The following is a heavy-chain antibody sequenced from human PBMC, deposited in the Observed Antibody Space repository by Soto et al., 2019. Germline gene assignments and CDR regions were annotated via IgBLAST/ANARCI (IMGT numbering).Heavy chain of an antibody. Sequence: QVQLVQSGAEVKKPGASVKVSCKSSGYTYSMSGISWVRQAPGQGLEWMGWISGYNGNTNYEQKFKDRVTMTTDTTTNTAYMDLRSLRSDDTAVYYCAREVPRPYYYYGMDVWGQGTTVTVSS. J-gene: IGHJ6*02. V-gene: IGHV1-18*01. CDR1: GYTYSMSG. CDR2: ISGYNGNT. CDR3: AREVPRPYYYYGMDV. D-gene: IGHD1-1*01.